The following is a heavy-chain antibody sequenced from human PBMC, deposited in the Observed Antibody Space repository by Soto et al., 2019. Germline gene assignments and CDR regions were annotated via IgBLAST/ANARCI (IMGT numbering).Heavy chain of an antibody. Sequence: SEDPALTCTVSGGSISSYYWSWIRQPPGKGLEWIGYIYYSGSTNYNPSLKSRVTISVDTSKNQFSLKLSSVTAADTAVYYCARGREGYSYGGGSFEPWGQGTLVTVSS. D-gene: IGHD5-18*01. CDR1: GGSISSYY. J-gene: IGHJ5*02. CDR3: ARGREGYSYGGGSFEP. CDR2: IYYSGST. V-gene: IGHV4-59*01.